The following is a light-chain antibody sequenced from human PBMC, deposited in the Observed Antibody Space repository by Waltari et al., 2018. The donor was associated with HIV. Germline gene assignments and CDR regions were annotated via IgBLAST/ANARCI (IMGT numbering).Light chain of an antibody. CDR2: GAS. J-gene: IGKJ4*01. CDR3: QQYGSSRPLT. CDR1: QSVPSDS. Sequence: EIVLTQSPGTLSLSPGDRATLSCRASQSVPSDSLGWYQQKPGQPPRLLIYGASRRATGIPDRFSGSGSGTDFTLTISRLKPEDFAVFYCQQYGSSRPLTFGAGTKVEIK. V-gene: IGKV3-20*01.